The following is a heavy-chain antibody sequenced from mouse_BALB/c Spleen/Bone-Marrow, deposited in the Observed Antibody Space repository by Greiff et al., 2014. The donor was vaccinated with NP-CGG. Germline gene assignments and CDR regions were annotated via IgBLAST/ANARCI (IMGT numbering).Heavy chain of an antibody. CDR3: ASSGNYEGGDMDY. CDR1: GFNIKDTF. J-gene: IGHJ4*01. Sequence: EVQLQQSGAELVKPGTSVKLSCTASGFNIKDTFMHWMKQRPEQGLEWNGRIDPANGISKYDPKFQGKATIPTETSSNTAYLQLSSLTSEDTAVYYCASSGNYEGGDMDYWGQGTSVTVSS. CDR2: IDPANGIS. D-gene: IGHD2-1*01. V-gene: IGHV14-3*02.